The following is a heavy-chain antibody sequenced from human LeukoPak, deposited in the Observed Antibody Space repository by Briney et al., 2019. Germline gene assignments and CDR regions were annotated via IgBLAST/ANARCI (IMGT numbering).Heavy chain of an antibody. Sequence: GGSLRLSCAASGFTFSSYSMNWVRQAPGKGLEWVSSISSSSSYIYYADSVKGRFTISRDNAKNSLYLQMNSLRAEDTAVYYCARGPRGDAFHIWGQGTMVTVSS. CDR1: GFTFSSYS. J-gene: IGHJ3*02. CDR3: ARGPRGDAFHI. D-gene: IGHD3-10*01. V-gene: IGHV3-21*01. CDR2: ISSSSSYI.